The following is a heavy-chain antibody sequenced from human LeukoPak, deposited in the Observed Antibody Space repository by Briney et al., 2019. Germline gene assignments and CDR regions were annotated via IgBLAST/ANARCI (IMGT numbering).Heavy chain of an antibody. CDR2: IYYSGST. J-gene: IGHJ4*02. V-gene: IGHV4-39*02. Sequence: SETLSLTCTVSGGSISSGIYFRGWIRQPPGKGLESIATIYYSGSTYYNPSTKSRVTISVDTSKNIFSLKLSSVTAADSAVYYCARLVGIAAHHFYYWGQGTLVTVSS. D-gene: IGHD6-25*01. CDR3: ARLVGIAAHHFYY. CDR1: GGSISSGIYF.